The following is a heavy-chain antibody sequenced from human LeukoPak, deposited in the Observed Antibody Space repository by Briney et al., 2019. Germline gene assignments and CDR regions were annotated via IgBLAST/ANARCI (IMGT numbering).Heavy chain of an antibody. CDR1: GFTFSSYA. D-gene: IGHD3-10*01. CDR3: ARSTVVLGTIEHFYYYMDV. V-gene: IGHV3-23*01. Sequence: GGSLRLSYAACGFTFSSYAMTWVRQAPGKGLECVSAISGSGDSTSYADSVKGRFTISRDNSKNTLYLQMNSLRAEDAAIFYCARSTVVLGTIEHFYYYMDVWGKGTTVTVSS. J-gene: IGHJ6*03. CDR2: ISGSGDST.